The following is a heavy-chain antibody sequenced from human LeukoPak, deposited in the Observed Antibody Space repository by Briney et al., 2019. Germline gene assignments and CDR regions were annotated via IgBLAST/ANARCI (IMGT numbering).Heavy chain of an antibody. CDR2: INPNSGGT. Sequence: ASVKVSCKASGYTFSGYYIHWVRQAPGQGLEWMGRINPNSGGTNYAQKFQGRVTMTRDTSISTAYMEPSRLRSDDTAVYYCARVRGYSYGQFDYWGQGTLVTVSS. CDR1: GYTFSGYY. D-gene: IGHD5-18*01. CDR3: ARVRGYSYGQFDY. J-gene: IGHJ4*02. V-gene: IGHV1-2*06.